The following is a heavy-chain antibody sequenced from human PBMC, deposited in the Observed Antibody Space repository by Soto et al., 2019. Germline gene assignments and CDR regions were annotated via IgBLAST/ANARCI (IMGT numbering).Heavy chain of an antibody. CDR1: GFSLSTSGVG. V-gene: IGHV2-5*02. CDR2: IYWDDDK. CDR3: AHSKYYDSSGSRFDY. J-gene: IGHJ4*02. Sequence: QITLKESGPTLVKPTQTLTLTCTFSGFSLSTSGVGVGWIRQPPGKVLEWLALIYWDDDKPYSPSLKSRLTIXXDXSXXQAVLTMTNMDPVDTATDYCAHSKYYDSSGSRFDYWGQGTLVTVSS. D-gene: IGHD3-22*01.